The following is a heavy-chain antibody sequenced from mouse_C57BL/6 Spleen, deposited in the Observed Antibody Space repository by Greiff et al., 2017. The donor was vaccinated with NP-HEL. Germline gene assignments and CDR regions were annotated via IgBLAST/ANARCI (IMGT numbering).Heavy chain of an antibody. V-gene: IGHV1-59*01. CDR3: ALKDYFDY. CDR2: IDPSDSST. D-gene: IGHD1-3*01. CDR1: GYTFTSYW. J-gene: IGHJ2*01. Sequence: QVQLQQPGAELVRPGTSVKLSCKASGYTFTSYWMHWVKQRPGQGLEWIGVIDPSDSSTNYNQKFKGKATLTVDTSSSTAYMQLSSLTSEDSAVYYCALKDYFDYWGQGTTLTVSS.